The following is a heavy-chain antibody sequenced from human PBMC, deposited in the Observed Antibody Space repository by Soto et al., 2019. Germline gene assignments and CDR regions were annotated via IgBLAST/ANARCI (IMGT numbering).Heavy chain of an antibody. V-gene: IGHV3-73*01. CDR2: IRSKANSYAT. J-gene: IGHJ1*01. Sequence: PGGSLRLSCAASGFTFSGSAMHWVRQASGKGLEWVGRIRSKANSYATAYAASVKGRFTISRDDSKNTAYLQMNSLKTEDTAVYYCTTHDGYSSGWYGANLHWGQGTLVTVSS. D-gene: IGHD6-19*01. CDR1: GFTFSGSA. CDR3: TTHDGYSSGWYGANLH.